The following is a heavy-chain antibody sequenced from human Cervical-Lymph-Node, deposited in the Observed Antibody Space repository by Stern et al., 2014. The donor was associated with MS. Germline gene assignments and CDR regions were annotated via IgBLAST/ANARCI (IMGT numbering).Heavy chain of an antibody. V-gene: IGHV1-46*01. CDR3: ARGGRAYIEHY. D-gene: IGHD2-15*01. CDR1: GYDFSNYY. Sequence: VQLVQSGAEVKKPGASVKISCMASGYDFSNYYIHWVRQAPGQGLEWMGLINSSGGTTSYAHKFQGRLTVASDPSTPTIYLEMSSLRYDDTAVYYCARGGRAYIEHYWGQGTLVTVAS. J-gene: IGHJ4*02. CDR2: INSSGGTT.